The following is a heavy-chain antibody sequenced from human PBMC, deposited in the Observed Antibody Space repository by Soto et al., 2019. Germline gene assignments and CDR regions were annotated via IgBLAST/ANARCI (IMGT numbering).Heavy chain of an antibody. J-gene: IGHJ6*02. Sequence: SGPTLVNPTQTLTLTCTFSGFSLSTTGVGVGWIRQPPGKALEWLALIYWDDDKRYNPSLNSRLTITKDTSKNQVVLAMTNVDPXXXXXXXXXXXXXGGDCLQSYSSHSYKGLDVWGQGTTVTVSS. CDR2: IYWDDDK. V-gene: IGHV2-5*02. D-gene: IGHD2-21*02. CDR1: GFSLSTTGVG. CDR3: XXXXXGGDCLQSYSSHSYKGLDV.